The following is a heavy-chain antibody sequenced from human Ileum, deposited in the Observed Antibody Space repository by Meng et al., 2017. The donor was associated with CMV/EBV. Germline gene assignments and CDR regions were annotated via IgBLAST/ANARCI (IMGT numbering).Heavy chain of an antibody. CDR3: ARDQKHALDFWSAYRRSWGSDWFDP. Sequence: GESLKISCVGSGFFFSDDWMSWVRQAPGKGPEWVANIKQGGSDKNYVDSVKGRFTISRDNAKNSLYLQMNSLRVEDTAVYYCARDQKHALDFWSAYRRSWGSDWFDPWGQGTLVTVSS. D-gene: IGHD3-3*01. V-gene: IGHV3-7*01. CDR1: GFFFSDDW. J-gene: IGHJ5*02. CDR2: IKQGGSDK.